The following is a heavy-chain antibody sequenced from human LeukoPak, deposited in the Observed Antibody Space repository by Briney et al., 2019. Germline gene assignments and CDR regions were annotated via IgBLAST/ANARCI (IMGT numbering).Heavy chain of an antibody. CDR1: GFTFSSYA. CDR2: ISGSGGST. V-gene: IGHV3-23*01. J-gene: IGHJ4*02. Sequence: GGSLRLSCAASGFTFSSYAMSWVRQAPGKGLEWVSAISGSGGSTYYADSVKGRFTISRDNSKNTLYLQMNSLRAEDTAVYYCAAPGGILLTGYYTFDYWGQGTLVTVSS. CDR3: AAPGGILLTGYYTFDY. D-gene: IGHD3-9*01.